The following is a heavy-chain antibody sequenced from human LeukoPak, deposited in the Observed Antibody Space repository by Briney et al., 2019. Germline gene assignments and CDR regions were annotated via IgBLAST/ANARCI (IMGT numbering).Heavy chain of an antibody. Sequence: GGSLRLSCAASGFTFSSYAMSWDRQAPGKGLEWVSAISGSGGSTYYADSVKGRFTISRDNSKNTLYLQMNSLRAEDTAVYYCAKGTITIFGVVISRRRFNWFDPWGQGTLVTVSS. V-gene: IGHV3-23*01. D-gene: IGHD3-3*01. J-gene: IGHJ5*02. CDR1: GFTFSSYA. CDR3: AKGTITIFGVVISRRRFNWFDP. CDR2: ISGSGGST.